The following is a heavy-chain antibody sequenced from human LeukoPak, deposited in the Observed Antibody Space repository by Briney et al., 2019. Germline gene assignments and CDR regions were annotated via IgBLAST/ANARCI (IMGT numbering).Heavy chain of an antibody. CDR2: IYYSGST. CDR3: ARTGLPAAFDY. CDR1: VGSISSGDYY. V-gene: IGHV4-30-4*08. J-gene: IGHJ4*02. Sequence: SQTLSLTCTVSVGSISSGDYYWSWIRQPPGKGLEWIGYIYYSGSTYYNPSLKSRVTISVDTSKNQFSLKLSSVTAADTAVYYCARTGLPAAFDYWGQGTLVTVSS. D-gene: IGHD2-15*01.